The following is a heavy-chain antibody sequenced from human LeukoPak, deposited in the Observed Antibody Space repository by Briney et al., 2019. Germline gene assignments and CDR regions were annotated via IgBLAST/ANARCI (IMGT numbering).Heavy chain of an antibody. CDR3: TRGDDSYKLGNF. J-gene: IGHJ4*02. D-gene: IGHD1-1*01. CDR1: GGSFSGYY. Sequence: PSETLSLTCAVYGGSFSGYYWSWIRQPPGKGLEWIGEINHSGSTNYNPSLKSRVTISVDTSKNQFSLKLRSVTASDTAVYYCTRGDDSYKLGNFWGQGTLVTVSS. V-gene: IGHV4-34*01. CDR2: INHSGST.